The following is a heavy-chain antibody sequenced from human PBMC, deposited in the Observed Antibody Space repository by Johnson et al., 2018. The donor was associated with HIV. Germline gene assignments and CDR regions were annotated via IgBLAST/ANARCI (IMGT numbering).Heavy chain of an antibody. J-gene: IGHJ3*02. CDR1: GFTFSSYG. V-gene: IGHV3-NL1*01. D-gene: IGHD6-13*01. CDR2: IYSGGST. CDR3: AKDQWSSSWTNDAFDI. Sequence: QVQLVESGGGVVQPGRSLRLSCAASGFTFSSYGMHWVRQAPGKGLEWVAVIYSGGSTYDADSVKGRFTISRDNSKNMLYLQMNSLRAEDTDVYYCAKDQWSSSWTNDAFDIWGQGTMVTVSS.